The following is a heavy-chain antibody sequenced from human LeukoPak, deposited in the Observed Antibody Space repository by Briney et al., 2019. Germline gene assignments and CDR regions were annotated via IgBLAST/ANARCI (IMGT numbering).Heavy chain of an antibody. CDR3: AKDSWSHNGIYDPFDI. CDR2: ISGSGGST. CDR1: GFTFSSYA. V-gene: IGHV3-23*01. D-gene: IGHD2-8*01. J-gene: IGHJ3*02. Sequence: PGGSLRLSCAASGFTFSSYAMSWVRQAPGKGLEWVSAISGSGGSTYYADSVKGRFTISRDNSKNTLYLQMNSLRAEDTAVYYCAKDSWSHNGIYDPFDIWGQGTVVTVSS.